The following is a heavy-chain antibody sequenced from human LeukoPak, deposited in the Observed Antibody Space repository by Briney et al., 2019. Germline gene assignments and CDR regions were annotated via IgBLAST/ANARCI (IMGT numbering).Heavy chain of an antibody. CDR2: IDPNSGGT. CDR1: GYTFTGYY. Sequence: ASVKVSCKASGYTFTGYYMHWVRQAPGQGLEWMGGIDPNSGGTNYAQKFQGRVTMTRDTSISTAYMELSRLRSDDTAVYYCARGYCSGGSCYSHFDYWGQGTLVTVSS. J-gene: IGHJ4*02. CDR3: ARGYCSGGSCYSHFDY. V-gene: IGHV1-2*02. D-gene: IGHD2-15*01.